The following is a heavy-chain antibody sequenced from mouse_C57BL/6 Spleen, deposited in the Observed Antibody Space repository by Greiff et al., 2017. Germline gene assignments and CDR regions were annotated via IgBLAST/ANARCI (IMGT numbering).Heavy chain of an antibody. J-gene: IGHJ4*01. D-gene: IGHD4-1*01. CDR2: ISSGSSTI. Sequence: EVKVVESGGGLVKPGGSLKLSCAASGFTFSDYGMHWVRQAPEKGLEWVAYISSGSSTIYYADTVKGRFTISRDNAKNTLFLQMTSLRSEDTAMYYCARELIYAMDYWGQGTSVTVSS. CDR3: ARELIYAMDY. CDR1: GFTFSDYG. V-gene: IGHV5-17*01.